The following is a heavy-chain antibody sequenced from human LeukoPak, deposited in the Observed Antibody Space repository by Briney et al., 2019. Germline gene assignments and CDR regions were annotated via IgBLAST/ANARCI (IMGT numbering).Heavy chain of an antibody. Sequence: GGSLRLSCAASGFTFSSYAMSWVRQAPGKGLEWVSTFSGSGGSTHYADSVKGRFTISRDNSKNTLYLQMNSLRAEDTAVYYCAKESVVVAATPFDYWGQGTLVTVSS. J-gene: IGHJ4*02. D-gene: IGHD2-15*01. CDR1: GFTFSSYA. CDR3: AKESVVVAATPFDY. V-gene: IGHV3-23*01. CDR2: FSGSGGST.